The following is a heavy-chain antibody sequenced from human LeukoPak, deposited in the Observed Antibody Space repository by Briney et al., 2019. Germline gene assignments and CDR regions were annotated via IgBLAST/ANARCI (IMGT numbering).Heavy chain of an antibody. CDR3: ARDYSSGWYWFDP. J-gene: IGHJ5*02. V-gene: IGHV4-59*01. Sequence: SETLSLTCTVSGGSISSYYWSWIRQPPGKGLEWIGYIYYSGSTNYNPSLKSRVTISVDTSKNQFSLKLSSVTAAGTAVYYCARDYSSGWYWFDPWGQGTLVTVSS. CDR1: GGSISSYY. CDR2: IYYSGST. D-gene: IGHD6-19*01.